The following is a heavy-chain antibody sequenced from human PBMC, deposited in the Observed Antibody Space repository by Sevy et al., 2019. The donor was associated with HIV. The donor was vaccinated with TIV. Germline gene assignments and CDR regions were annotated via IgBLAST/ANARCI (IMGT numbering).Heavy chain of an antibody. CDR1: GFTFSSYS. CDR3: ASHTGASGKFDY. D-gene: IGHD1-1*01. V-gene: IGHV3-21*01. CDR2: ISSSSSYI. J-gene: IGHJ4*02. Sequence: GGSLRLSCAASGFTFSSYSMNWVRQAPGKGLEWVSSISSSSSYIYYADSVKGRFTISRDNAKNPLYLQMNSLRAEDTAVYYCASHTGASGKFDYWGQGTLVTVSS.